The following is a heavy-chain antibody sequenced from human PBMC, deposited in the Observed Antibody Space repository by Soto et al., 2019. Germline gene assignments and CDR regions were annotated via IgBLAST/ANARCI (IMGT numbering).Heavy chain of an antibody. V-gene: IGHV3-30*18. J-gene: IGHJ1*01. CDR1: GFTFSSYG. Sequence: GGSLRLSCAASGFTFSSYGMHWVRQAPGKGLEWVAVISYDGSNKYYADSVKGRFTISRDNSKNTLYLQMNSLRAEDTAVYYCAKYEGDMNFQHWGQGTLVTVSS. CDR2: ISYDGSNK. CDR3: AKYEGDMNFQH. D-gene: IGHD2-15*01.